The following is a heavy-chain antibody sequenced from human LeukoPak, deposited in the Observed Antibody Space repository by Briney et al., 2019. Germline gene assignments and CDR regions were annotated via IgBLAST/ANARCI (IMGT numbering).Heavy chain of an antibody. V-gene: IGHV4-34*01. J-gene: IGHJ4*02. CDR2: INHSGST. Sequence: SETLSLTCAVYGGSFSGYYWSWIRQPPGKGLEWIGEINHSGSTNYNPSLKSRVTISVDTSKNQFSLKLSSMTAADTAAYYCARFHSSSSYFESWGQGTLVTVSS. D-gene: IGHD6-6*01. CDR1: GGSFSGYY. CDR3: ARFHSSSSYFES.